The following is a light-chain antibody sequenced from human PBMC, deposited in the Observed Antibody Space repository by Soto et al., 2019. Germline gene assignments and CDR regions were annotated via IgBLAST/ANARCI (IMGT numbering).Light chain of an antibody. V-gene: IGKV3-15*01. CDR3: QQYNNWPPIT. Sequence: EIVMTQSPATLSVSPGERATLSCRASQSVSNKLAWYHQKPGQAPRLLIYGASTRATGIPARFTGSGSGTEFTLTLSSLQSEDFGVYYCQQYNNWPPITFGQGTRLEIK. CDR1: QSVSNK. J-gene: IGKJ5*01. CDR2: GAS.